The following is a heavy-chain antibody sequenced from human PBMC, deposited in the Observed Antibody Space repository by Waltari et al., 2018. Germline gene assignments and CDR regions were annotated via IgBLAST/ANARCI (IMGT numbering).Heavy chain of an antibody. Sequence: QVQLVQSGAAVKKPGASVNVSCKTSGYTFTGNYIFWVRQAPGQGLEWMGWINPSSGGTRIAQKYQGRVTMTRDTSTTTAYLEVSELKSDDTAVYYCARGEPLAGRKIPFDSWGQGTLVTVSS. CDR3: ARGEPLAGRKIPFDS. J-gene: IGHJ4*02. V-gene: IGHV1-2*02. D-gene: IGHD6-19*01. CDR1: GYTFTGNY. CDR2: INPSSGGT.